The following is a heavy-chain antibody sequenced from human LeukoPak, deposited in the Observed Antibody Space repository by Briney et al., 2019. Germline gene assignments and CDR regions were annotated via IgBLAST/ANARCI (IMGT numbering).Heavy chain of an antibody. CDR2: VSYLGDDQ. Sequence: GGSLRLSCAASGFTFSTYPMNWVRQSPGKGLEWVAVVSYLGDDQFYAESVKGRFTISRDNSKKTVFLQMNSLRGEDTAVYYCAKDRSSGPHYYYGMDVWGRGTTVIVSS. CDR3: AKDRSSGPHYYYGMDV. J-gene: IGHJ6*02. CDR1: GFTFSTYP. V-gene: IGHV3-30*18. D-gene: IGHD3-22*01.